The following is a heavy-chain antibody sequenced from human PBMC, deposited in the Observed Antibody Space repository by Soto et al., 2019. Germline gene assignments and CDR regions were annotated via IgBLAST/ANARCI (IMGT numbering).Heavy chain of an antibody. CDR2: IWFDGTKK. CDR1: GFPFSSYA. Sequence: ESGGGVVQPGRSLRLSCAASGFPFSSYAIHWVRQAPGKGLEWVAVIWFDGTKKYYADSVKGRFTISRDNSRNTLYLQMNSLRAEDTAVYYCARDRWRMDVWGQGTTVTVSS. D-gene: IGHD2-15*01. J-gene: IGHJ6*02. V-gene: IGHV3-33*01. CDR3: ARDRWRMDV.